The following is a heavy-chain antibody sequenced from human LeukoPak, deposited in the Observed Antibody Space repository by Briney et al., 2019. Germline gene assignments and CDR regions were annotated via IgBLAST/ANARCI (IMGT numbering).Heavy chain of an antibody. CDR1: GGSNSSSSYY. J-gene: IGHJ4*02. D-gene: IGHD4-17*01. CDR3: AKGFLSDYGDYEGYYFDY. Sequence: SETLSLTCTVTGGSNSSSSYYWGWIRQPPGKGLEWIGSIYYSGSTYYNPSLKSRVTISVDTSKNQFSLKLSSVTAADTAVYYCAKGFLSDYGDYEGYYFDYWGQGTLVTVSS. CDR2: IYYSGST. V-gene: IGHV4-39*01.